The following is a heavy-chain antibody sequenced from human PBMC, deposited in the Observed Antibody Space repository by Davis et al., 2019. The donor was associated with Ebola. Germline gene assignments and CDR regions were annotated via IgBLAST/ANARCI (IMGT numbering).Heavy chain of an antibody. V-gene: IGHV5-51*01. CDR1: GYSFTTYW. CDR2: IYPGDSDT. Sequence: GESLKISCKSSGYSFTTYWIGWVRQLPGKGLEWMGIIYPGDSDTRYSPSFQGQVTISADKSISTAYLQWSSLRASDTAMYYCARGQDNSGWVNGWFFDPWGQGTLVTVSS. J-gene: IGHJ5*02. D-gene: IGHD5-12*01. CDR3: ARGQDNSGWVNGWFFDP.